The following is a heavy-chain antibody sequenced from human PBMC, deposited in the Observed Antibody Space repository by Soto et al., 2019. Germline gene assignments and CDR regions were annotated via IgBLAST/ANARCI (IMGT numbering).Heavy chain of an antibody. V-gene: IGHV4-39*01. Sequence: QLQLQESGPGLVKPSETLSLTCNVSTGSIFSNSYYWGWIRQPPGKGLEWIGTINHSGRTYYNPSLKSRVTKSVDTSNNQFSLSLSSVTAADTAVYYCARRYAPRYSSGNNHFDLWGQGTLVTVSS. CDR2: INHSGRT. D-gene: IGHD6-19*01. CDR3: ARRYAPRYSSGNNHFDL. J-gene: IGHJ4*02. CDR1: TGSIFSNSYY.